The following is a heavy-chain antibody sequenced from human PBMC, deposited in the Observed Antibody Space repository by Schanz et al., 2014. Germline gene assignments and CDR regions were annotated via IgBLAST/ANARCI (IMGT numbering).Heavy chain of an antibody. Sequence: VRLVESGGGLVQPGGSLRLSCAASGFTFSNTWMNWVRQAPGKGLQWVALISCAGSNKYHAESVKGRFTISRDNSKNTLYLLMNSLRAEDTAVYYCAKDLISGWSGFDYWGQGTLVTVSS. CDR1: GFTFSNTW. CDR2: ISCAGSNK. D-gene: IGHD6-19*01. V-gene: IGHV3-30*18. CDR3: AKDLISGWSGFDY. J-gene: IGHJ4*02.